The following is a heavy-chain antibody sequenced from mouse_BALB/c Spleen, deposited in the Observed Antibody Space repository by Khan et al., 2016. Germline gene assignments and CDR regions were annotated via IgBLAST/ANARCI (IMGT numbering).Heavy chain of an antibody. CDR3: ARNYVYDRAMDY. CDR2: ITYSGST. CDR1: GYSITSDYA. D-gene: IGHD2-14*01. Sequence: EVQLQESGPGLVNPSQSLSLTCTVTGYSITSDYAWNWIRQFPGNKLEWMGYITYSGSTSYNPSLKSRITITRDTSKNQVFLQLNSVTTEDTASYYCARNYVYDRAMDYGGQGTAVTVSS. V-gene: IGHV3-2*02. J-gene: IGHJ4*01.